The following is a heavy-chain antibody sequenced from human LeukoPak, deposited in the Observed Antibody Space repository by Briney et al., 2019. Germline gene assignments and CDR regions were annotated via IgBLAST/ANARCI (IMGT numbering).Heavy chain of an antibody. CDR2: ISGSGGST. J-gene: IGHJ5*02. CDR1: GFTFSSYA. D-gene: IGHD2-15*01. CDR3: ARVGRIGYCSGGSCYSRKLENWFDP. Sequence: PGGSLRLSCAASGFTFSSYAMSWVRQAPGKGLEWVSAISGSGGSTYYADSVRGRFTISRDNSKNTLYLQMNSLRAEDTAVYYCARVGRIGYCSGGSCYSRKLENWFDPWGQGTLVTVSS. V-gene: IGHV3-23*01.